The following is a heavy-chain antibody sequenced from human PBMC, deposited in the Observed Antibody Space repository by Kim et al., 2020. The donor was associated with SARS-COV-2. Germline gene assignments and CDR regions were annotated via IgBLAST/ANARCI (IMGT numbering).Heavy chain of an antibody. CDR3: ARAHFRYSGSWYYYYGMDV. CDR2: IYPGDSDT. J-gene: IGHJ6*02. CDR1: GYSFTSYW. V-gene: IGHV5-51*01. D-gene: IGHD1-26*01. Sequence: GESLKISCKGSGYSFTSYWIGWVRQMPGKCLEWMGIIYPGDSDTRYSPSFQGQVTISADKSISTAYLQWSSLKASDTAMYYCARAHFRYSGSWYYYYGMDVWGQGTTVTVSS.